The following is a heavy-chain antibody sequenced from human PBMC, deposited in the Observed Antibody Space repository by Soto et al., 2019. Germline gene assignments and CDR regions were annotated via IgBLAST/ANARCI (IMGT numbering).Heavy chain of an antibody. Sequence: QLQLQESGPGLVKPSETLSLTCTVSGGSISSSSYYWGWIRQPPGKGLEWIGSIYYSGSTHYNPSLKSRVTISVDTSKNQFSLKLSSVTAADTAVYYCARIVLPYYYYYMDVWGKGTTVTVSS. CDR2: IYYSGST. J-gene: IGHJ6*03. V-gene: IGHV4-39*01. CDR3: ARIVLPYYYYYMDV. D-gene: IGHD1-26*01. CDR1: GGSISSSSYY.